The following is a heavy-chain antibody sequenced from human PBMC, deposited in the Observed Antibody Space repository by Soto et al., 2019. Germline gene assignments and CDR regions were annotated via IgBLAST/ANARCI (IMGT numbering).Heavy chain of an antibody. Sequence: GRSLRLSCAASGFTFSSYAMSWVRQAPGKGLEWVSAISGSGGSTYYADSVKGRFTISRDNSKNTLYLQMNSLRAEDTAVYYCARGVPAAIPSFYYYYGMDVWGQGTTVTVSS. CDR2: ISGSGGST. CDR1: GFTFSSYA. V-gene: IGHV3-23*01. D-gene: IGHD2-2*01. CDR3: ARGVPAAIPSFYYYYGMDV. J-gene: IGHJ6*02.